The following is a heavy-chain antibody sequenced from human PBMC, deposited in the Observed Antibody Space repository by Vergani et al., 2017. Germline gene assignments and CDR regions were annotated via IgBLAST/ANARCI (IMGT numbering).Heavy chain of an antibody. CDR3: ARGNHIVVVVAATDAFDI. D-gene: IGHD2-15*01. CDR2: IYYSGST. Sequence: QVQLQESGPGLVKPSQTLSLTCTVSGGSISSGGYYWSWIRQHPGKGLEWIGYIYYSGSTYYNPSLKSRVTISVDTSKNQFSLKLSSVTAADTAVYYCARGNHIVVVVAATDAFDIWGQGTMVTVSS. J-gene: IGHJ3*02. CDR1: GGSISSGGYY. V-gene: IGHV4-31*03.